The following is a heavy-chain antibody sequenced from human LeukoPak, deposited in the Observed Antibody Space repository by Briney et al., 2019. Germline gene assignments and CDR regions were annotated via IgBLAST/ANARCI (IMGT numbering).Heavy chain of an antibody. CDR2: ISSSSTI. V-gene: IGHV3-48*01. D-gene: IGHD2-2*01. CDR1: GFTFSSYS. Sequence: GGSLRLSCAASGFTFSSYSMNWVRQAPGKGLEWVSYISSSSTIYYADSVKGRFTISRDKAKNSLYLQMNSLRAEDTAVYYYAREYCSSTSCLYDYWGQGTLVTVSS. CDR3: AREYCSSTSCLYDY. J-gene: IGHJ4*02.